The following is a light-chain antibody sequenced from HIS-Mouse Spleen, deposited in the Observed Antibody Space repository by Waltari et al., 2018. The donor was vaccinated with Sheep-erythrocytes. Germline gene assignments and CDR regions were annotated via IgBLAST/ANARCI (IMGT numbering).Light chain of an antibody. CDR3: QQSYSTPYT. V-gene: IGKV1-39*01. CDR2: AAS. J-gene: IGKJ2*01. CDR1: QSISSY. Sequence: DIQMTQSPSSLSASVGDRVTLTCRASQSISSYLNWYQQKPGKAHKLLIYAASSLQSGVPSRFSGSGSGTDFTLTISSLQPEDFATYYCQQSYSTPYTFGQGTKLEIK.